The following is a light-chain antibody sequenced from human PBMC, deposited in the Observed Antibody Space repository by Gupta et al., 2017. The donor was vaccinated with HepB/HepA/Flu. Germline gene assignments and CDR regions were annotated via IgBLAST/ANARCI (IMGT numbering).Light chain of an antibody. Sequence: IQMTQSPSSLSASVGDRVTITCQASQDISNYLNWYQQKPGKAPKLLIYDASNLETGVPSRFSGSVSGTDFTFTISSLQPEDIATYYCQQYDNLPFTFGHGTKVDIK. CDR3: QQYDNLPFT. CDR2: DAS. V-gene: IGKV1-33*01. CDR1: QDISNY. J-gene: IGKJ3*01.